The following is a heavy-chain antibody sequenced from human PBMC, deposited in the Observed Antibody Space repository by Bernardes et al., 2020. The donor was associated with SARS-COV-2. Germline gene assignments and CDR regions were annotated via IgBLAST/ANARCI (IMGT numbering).Heavy chain of an antibody. V-gene: IGHV3-23*01. CDR3: AKGTANLGDY. D-gene: IGHD3-10*01. CDR2: ISGSGITT. Sequence: GGSLRLSCSASGFTFSNYGMPWIRQAPGKGLEWVSAISGSGITTYYADSVKGRFTISRDNSKGTLYLQMDSLRAEDTAVYYCAKGTANLGDYWGQGTLVSVSS. J-gene: IGHJ4*02. CDR1: GFTFSNYG.